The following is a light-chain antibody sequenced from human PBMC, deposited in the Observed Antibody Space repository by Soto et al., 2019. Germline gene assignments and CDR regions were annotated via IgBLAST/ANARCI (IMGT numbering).Light chain of an antibody. CDR1: QSISSY. CDR3: QQSYSTPV. CDR2: AAS. Sequence: DIQMTQSPSSLSASVGDRVTITCRASQSISSYLNWYQQKPGKAPKLLIYAASSLQSGVPSRFSGSGSGTDFTLTISSLHPEDFATYYCQQSYSTPVFGPGTKVDIK. V-gene: IGKV1-39*01. J-gene: IGKJ3*01.